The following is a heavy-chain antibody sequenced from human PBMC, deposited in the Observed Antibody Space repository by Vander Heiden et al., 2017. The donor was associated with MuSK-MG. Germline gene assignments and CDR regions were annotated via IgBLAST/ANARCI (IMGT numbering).Heavy chain of an antibody. CDR1: GFTFSNYA. CDR3: AKGGVYSTSWGDY. D-gene: IGHD6-13*01. CDR2: ISGSGGST. J-gene: IGHJ4*02. V-gene: IGHV3-23*01. Sequence: EVQLLESGGGLEQPGGSLRLPCAASGFTFSNYAMSWVRQAPGKGLEWVSAISGSGGSTYYADSVKGRFTISRDNSKNTLYLQMNSLRAEDTAVYYCAKGGVYSTSWGDYWGQGTLVTVSS.